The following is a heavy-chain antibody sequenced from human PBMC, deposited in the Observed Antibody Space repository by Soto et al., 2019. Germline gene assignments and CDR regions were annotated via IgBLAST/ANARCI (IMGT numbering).Heavy chain of an antibody. CDR2: IYYSGST. V-gene: IGHV4-59*01. Sequence: KPSETLSLTCTVSGGSISSYYWSWIRQPPGKGLEWIGYIYYSGSTNYNPSLKSRVTISVDTSKNQFSLKLSSVTAADTAVYYCAHSSGYYQYLDYWGQGTLVTVSS. J-gene: IGHJ4*02. CDR1: GGSISSYY. CDR3: AHSSGYYQYLDY. D-gene: IGHD3-22*01.